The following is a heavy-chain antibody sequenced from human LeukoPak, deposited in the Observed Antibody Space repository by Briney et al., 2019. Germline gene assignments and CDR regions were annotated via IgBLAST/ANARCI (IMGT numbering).Heavy chain of an antibody. CDR2: ISAYNGNT. CDR1: GYTFTSYG. V-gene: IGHV1-18*01. J-gene: IGHJ6*03. Sequence: GASVKVSCKASGYTFTSYGISWVRQAPGQGLEWMGWISAYNGNTNYAQKFQGRVTMTRDTSISTAYMELSRLRSDDTAVYYCARGGYYYGSGSYYKDYYYYMDVWGKGTTVTVPS. CDR3: ARGGYYYGSGSYYKDYYYYMDV. D-gene: IGHD3-10*01.